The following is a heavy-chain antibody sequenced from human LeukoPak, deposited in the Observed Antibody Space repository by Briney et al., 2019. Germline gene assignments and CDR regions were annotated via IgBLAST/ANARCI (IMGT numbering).Heavy chain of an antibody. V-gene: IGHV3-21*01. D-gene: IGHD3-16*01. J-gene: IGHJ4*02. Sequence: GGSLRLSCAASGFTLNTNDMNWVRQAPGKGLEWVSSISSGSSYIYYADSVKGRFTISRDNAKNSLYLQMNSLRAEDTAVYYCARDVTYYFDYWGQGTLVTVSS. CDR1: GFTLNTND. CDR2: ISSGSSYI. CDR3: ARDVTYYFDY.